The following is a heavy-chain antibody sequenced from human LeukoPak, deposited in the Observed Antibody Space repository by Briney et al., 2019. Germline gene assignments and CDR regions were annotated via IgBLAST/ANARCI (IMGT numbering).Heavy chain of an antibody. CDR1: GYTFTYRY. J-gene: IGHJ4*02. V-gene: IGHV1-45*02. CDR3: AEGELSYSFDY. CDR2: ITPFNGNT. D-gene: IGHD3-16*02. Sequence: ASVKVSCKASGYTFTYRYLRWVRQAPGQALEWMGWITPFNGNTNYAQKFQDRVTITRDRSMSTAYMELSSLRSEDTAMYYCAEGELSYSFDYWGQGTLVTVSS.